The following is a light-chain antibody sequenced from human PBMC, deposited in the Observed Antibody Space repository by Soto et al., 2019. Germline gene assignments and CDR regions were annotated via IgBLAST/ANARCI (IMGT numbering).Light chain of an antibody. Sequence: EIVLTQSPATLSLSPGERATLSCSASQSVSSYLAWYQQQPGQAPRLLINDASYSAAGIPARFSGSGSATDVTLTISSLVQEEFAVDYCQQQYSWSPITFGQGTRLEIK. V-gene: IGKV3-11*01. CDR3: QQQYSWSPIT. CDR2: DAS. CDR1: QSVSSY. J-gene: IGKJ5*01.